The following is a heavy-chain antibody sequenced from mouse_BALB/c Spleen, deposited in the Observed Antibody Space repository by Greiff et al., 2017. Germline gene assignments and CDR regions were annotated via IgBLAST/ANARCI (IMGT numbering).Heavy chain of an antibody. D-gene: IGHD4-1*01. CDR3: VRETGDYAMDY. J-gene: IGHJ4*01. CDR1: GFTFNTYA. V-gene: IGHV10-3*03. CDR2: IRSKSNNYAT. Sequence: EADGGLVQPKGSLKLSCAASGFTFNTYAMHWVCQAPGKGLEWVARIRSKSNNYATYYADSVKDRFTISRDDSQSMLYLQMNNLKTEDTAMYYCVRETGDYAMDYWGQGTSVTVSS.